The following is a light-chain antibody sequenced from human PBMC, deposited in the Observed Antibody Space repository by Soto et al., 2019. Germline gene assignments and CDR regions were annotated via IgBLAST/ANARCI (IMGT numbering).Light chain of an antibody. V-gene: IGKV3-20*01. J-gene: IGKJ1*01. Sequence: IVLTQSPGTLSLSPGERATLSCRASQSVSSSYLAWYQQKPGQAPRLLIYGASTRATGIPDRFSGSVCGTDFTRTISRLEPEDFGVYYCQKYGSSPWTFGQGTKVEIK. CDR1: QSVSSSY. CDR3: QKYGSSPWT. CDR2: GAS.